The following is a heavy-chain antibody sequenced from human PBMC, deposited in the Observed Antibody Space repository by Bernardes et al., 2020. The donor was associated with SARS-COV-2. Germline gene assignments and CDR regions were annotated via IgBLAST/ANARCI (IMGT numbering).Heavy chain of an antibody. Sequence: GGSLRLSCVAAGFTFNNYWMIWVRQAPGQGLEWVANIKQDGSEQHYVDSVKGRFTISRDNAKNSLSLQMSSLRADDTAVYYCATSPMRPYHYDSSGYFDYWGQGTLVTVSS. CDR3: ATSPMRPYHYDSSGYFDY. D-gene: IGHD3-22*01. CDR1: GFTFNNYW. V-gene: IGHV3-7*01. CDR2: IKQDGSEQ. J-gene: IGHJ4*02.